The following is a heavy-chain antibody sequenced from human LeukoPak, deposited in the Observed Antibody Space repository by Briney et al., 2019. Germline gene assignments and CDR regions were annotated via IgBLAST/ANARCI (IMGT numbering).Heavy chain of an antibody. V-gene: IGHV3-7*01. J-gene: IGHJ4*02. Sequence: GGSLRLSCAASEFTFSNYWMSWVRQAPGKGLEWVASIQKDGSQKYYLESVKGRFTISRDNTKNSLYLHMSSLRADDTAVYFCAREARWLQYPLDYWGQGTLVTVSS. CDR3: AREARWLQYPLDY. CDR2: IQKDGSQK. D-gene: IGHD5-24*01. CDR1: EFTFSNYW.